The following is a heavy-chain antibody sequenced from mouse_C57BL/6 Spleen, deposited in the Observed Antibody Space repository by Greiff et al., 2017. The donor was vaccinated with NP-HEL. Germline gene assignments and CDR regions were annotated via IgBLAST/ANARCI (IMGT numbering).Heavy chain of an antibody. CDR3: ARSGTTVVVDY. V-gene: IGHV1-50*01. D-gene: IGHD1-1*01. CDR2: IDPSDSYT. Sequence: QVQLQQPGAELVKPGASVKLSCKASGYTFTSYWMQWVKQRPGQGLEWIGEIDPSDSYTNYNQKFKGKATLTVDTSSSTAYMQLSSLTSEDSAVYYCARSGTTVVVDYWGQGTTLTVSS. CDR1: GYTFTSYW. J-gene: IGHJ2*01.